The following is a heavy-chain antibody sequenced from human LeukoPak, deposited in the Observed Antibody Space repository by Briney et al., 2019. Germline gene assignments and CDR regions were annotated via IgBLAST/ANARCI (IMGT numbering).Heavy chain of an antibody. D-gene: IGHD1-26*01. Sequence: TGGSLRLSCAASGFTFSSYTMSWVRQAPGKGLEWVSAIGGSGGNTYYADSVKGRFTISRDNSKNTLYLQMNSLRDEDTAVYYCAAPQWELLNWGQGTLVTVSS. J-gene: IGHJ4*02. CDR3: AAPQWELLN. CDR2: IGGSGGNT. CDR1: GFTFSSYT. V-gene: IGHV3-23*01.